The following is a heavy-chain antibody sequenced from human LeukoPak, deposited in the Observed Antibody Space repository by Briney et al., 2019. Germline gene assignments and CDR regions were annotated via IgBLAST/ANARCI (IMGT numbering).Heavy chain of an antibody. CDR2: TSGNNGDT. D-gene: IGHD7-27*01. V-gene: IGHV1-18*01. CDR3: AIELGEWRVFDF. Sequence: ASVKLSCNASANIFTTYGISWARQAPGQGLAWLGWTSGNNGDTHYDEKVQGTVTLTTDTPTRTAYLEMRSLRSDDTAVYYCAIELGEWRVFDFWGQGTLVTVSS. J-gene: IGHJ4*02. CDR1: ANIFTTYG.